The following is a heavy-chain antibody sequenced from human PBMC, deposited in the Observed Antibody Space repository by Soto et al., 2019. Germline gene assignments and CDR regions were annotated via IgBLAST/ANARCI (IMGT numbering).Heavy chain of an antibody. V-gene: IGHV3-7*05. CDR1: GFSFSDFW. J-gene: IGHJ4*02. CDR3: SKAPRCSGRDYYFDH. Sequence: EVQLVESGGVLVQPGGSLRLSCAASGFSFSDFWMSWFRQAPGKGPEWVANINRDGSQEWYVDSVQGRFTISRDNAKNSVYRQMNSLRDEDTAVDYCSKAPRCSGRDYYFDHWGQGALITVSS. CDR2: INRDGSQE. D-gene: IGHD3-10*01.